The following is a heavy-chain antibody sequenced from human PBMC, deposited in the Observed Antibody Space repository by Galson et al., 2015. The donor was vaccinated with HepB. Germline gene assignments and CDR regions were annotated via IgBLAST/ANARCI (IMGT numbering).Heavy chain of an antibody. CDR1: GGSISSSIYQ. Sequence: TLSLTCTVSGGSISSSIYQWGWIRQPPGKGLEWIGSIYYGGSIDYNPSLKSRVTIAVDASKNQFSLKVSSVTAADTAVYYCARQGVAVTGTYYSGMDVWGQGTTVTVSS. CDR3: ARQGVAVTGTYYSGMDV. V-gene: IGHV4-39*01. J-gene: IGHJ6*02. D-gene: IGHD6-19*01. CDR2: IYYGGSI.